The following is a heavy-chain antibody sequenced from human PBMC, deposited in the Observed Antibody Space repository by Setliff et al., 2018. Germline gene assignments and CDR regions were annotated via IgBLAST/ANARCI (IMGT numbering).Heavy chain of an antibody. CDR1: GYTFTSYA. Sequence: ASVKVSCKASGYTFTSYAFSWVRQAPGQGLEWMGWISAYNGNTNYAQKFQGRVTITADKSTSTAYMELSSLRSEDTAVYYCATRQEYYGSGSYYPFDYWGQGTLVTVSS. D-gene: IGHD3-10*01. CDR3: ATRQEYYGSGSYYPFDY. V-gene: IGHV1-18*01. CDR2: ISAYNGNT. J-gene: IGHJ4*02.